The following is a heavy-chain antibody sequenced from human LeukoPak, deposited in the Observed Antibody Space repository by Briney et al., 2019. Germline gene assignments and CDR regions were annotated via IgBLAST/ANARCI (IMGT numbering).Heavy chain of an antibody. Sequence: GASVKVSCKASGYDFINYCITWVRQAPGQALEGMGWISLYNGNTDYKLQGRVTITTDESTSTAYMELSSLRSEDTAVYYCARGPLGYYDSSGYYYYYYYYMDVWGKGTTVTVSS. J-gene: IGHJ6*03. CDR1: GYDFINYC. CDR2: ISLYNGNT. V-gene: IGHV1-18*01. CDR3: ARGPLGYYDSSGYYYYYYYYMDV. D-gene: IGHD3-22*01.